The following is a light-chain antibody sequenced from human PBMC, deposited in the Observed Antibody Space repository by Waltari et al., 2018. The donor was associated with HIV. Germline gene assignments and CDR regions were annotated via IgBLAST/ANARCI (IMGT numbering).Light chain of an antibody. CDR3: CSYAGSSNWV. V-gene: IGLV2-23*01. CDR2: EGS. CDR1: SSDVGNYNL. Sequence: QSALTQPASVSGSPGQSITISCTGSSSDVGNYNLVSWYQQHPGKAPKLVIYEGSNRPSGVSNRFSGSKSGNTASLTISGLQAEDEADYYCCSYAGSSNWVFGGGTKLTVL. J-gene: IGLJ3*02.